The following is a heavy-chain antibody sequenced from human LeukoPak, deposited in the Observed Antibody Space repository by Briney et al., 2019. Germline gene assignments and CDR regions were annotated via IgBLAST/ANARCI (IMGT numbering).Heavy chain of an antibody. CDR1: GSSISSSSYY. Sequence: SETLSLTCTVSGSSISSSSYYWGWIRQPPGKGLEWIGSIYYSGSTYYNPSLKSRVIMSVDTSKNQFSLKLSSVTAADTAVYYCARVSSSWYQDWYFDLWGRGTLVTVSS. CDR3: ARVSSSWYQDWYFDL. V-gene: IGHV4-39*07. J-gene: IGHJ2*01. CDR2: IYYSGST. D-gene: IGHD6-13*01.